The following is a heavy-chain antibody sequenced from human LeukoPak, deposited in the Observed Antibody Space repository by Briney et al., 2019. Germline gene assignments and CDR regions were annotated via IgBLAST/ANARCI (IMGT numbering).Heavy chain of an antibody. Sequence: PGGSLRLSCAASGFTVSSNYMNWVRQAPGKGLEWVSVIYSGGSTYYADSVKGRFTISRDNFKNTVYLQMYSLRAEDTAVYYCARLDDSGYYYANWGQGTLVTVSS. CDR1: GFTVSSNY. D-gene: IGHD3-22*01. J-gene: IGHJ4*02. V-gene: IGHV3-66*04. CDR2: IYSGGST. CDR3: ARLDDSGYYYAN.